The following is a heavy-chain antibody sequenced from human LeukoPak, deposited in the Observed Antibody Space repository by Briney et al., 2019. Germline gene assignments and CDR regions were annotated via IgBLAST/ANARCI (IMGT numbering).Heavy chain of an antibody. Sequence: ASVKVSCKASGYTFTSYAMNWVRQAPGQGLEWMGWINTNTGNPTYAQGFTGRFVFSLDTSVSTAYLQISSLKAEDTAVYYCARGPQLAWYNWFDPWGQGTLVTVSS. J-gene: IGHJ5*02. D-gene: IGHD6-13*01. CDR2: INTNTGNP. CDR3: ARGPQLAWYNWFDP. CDR1: GYTFTSYA. V-gene: IGHV7-4-1*02.